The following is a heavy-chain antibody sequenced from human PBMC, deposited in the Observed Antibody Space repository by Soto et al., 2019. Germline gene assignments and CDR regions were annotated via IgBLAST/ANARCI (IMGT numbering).Heavy chain of an antibody. CDR3: TREKFGDCSGGSCAHPTGY. D-gene: IGHD2-15*01. V-gene: IGHV3-49*03. CDR2: IRSKAYGGTT. Sequence: PGGSLRLSCTASGFTFGDYAVSWFRQAPGKGLEWVGFIRSKAYGGTTEYAASVKGRFTISRDDSKSIAYLQMNSLKTEAIAVYYCTREKFGDCSGGSCAHPTGYWGQGTLVTV. J-gene: IGHJ4*02. CDR1: GFTFGDYA.